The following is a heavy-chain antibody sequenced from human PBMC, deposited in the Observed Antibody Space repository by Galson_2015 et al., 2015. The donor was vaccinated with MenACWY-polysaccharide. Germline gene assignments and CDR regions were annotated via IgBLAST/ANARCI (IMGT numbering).Heavy chain of an antibody. CDR2: IFNRGGT. CDR3: AGIPSTMTSFGWFGP. V-gene: IGHV4-31*03. D-gene: IGHD4-17*01. CDR1: SGSISSAGYH. Sequence: TLSLTCSVSSGSISSAGYHWTWIRQHPGKGLEWIGYIFNRGGTNSNPSLKSRVTVSADRSNNQFSLKLTSLTAADTAVYYCAGIPSTMTSFGWFGPWGQGILVTVSS. J-gene: IGHJ5*02.